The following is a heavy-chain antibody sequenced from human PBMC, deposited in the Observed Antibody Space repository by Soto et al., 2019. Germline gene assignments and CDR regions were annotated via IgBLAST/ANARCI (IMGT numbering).Heavy chain of an antibody. CDR1: GGSFSGYY. Sequence: SETLSLTCAVYGGSFSGYYWSWIRQPPGKGLEWIGEINHSGSTNYNPSLKSRVTISVDTSKNQFSLKLSSVTAADTAVYYCARAGIAAAGTYRRVDYYYYYMDVWGKGTTVTVS. CDR3: ARAGIAAAGTYRRVDYYYYYMDV. D-gene: IGHD6-13*01. J-gene: IGHJ6*03. V-gene: IGHV4-34*01. CDR2: INHSGST.